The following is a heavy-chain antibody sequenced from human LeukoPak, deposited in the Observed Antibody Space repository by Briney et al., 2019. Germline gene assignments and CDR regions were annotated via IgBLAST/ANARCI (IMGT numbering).Heavy chain of an antibody. V-gene: IGHV4-34*01. CDR2: INHSGST. D-gene: IGHD6-13*01. Sequence: PSETLSLTCAVYGGSFSGYYWSWIRQPPGKGLEWIGEINHSGSTNYNPSLKSRVTISVDTSKNQFSLKLSSVAAADTAVYYCAREHSSWYAFTFDYWGQGTLVTVSS. J-gene: IGHJ4*02. CDR1: GGSFSGYY. CDR3: AREHSSWYAFTFDY.